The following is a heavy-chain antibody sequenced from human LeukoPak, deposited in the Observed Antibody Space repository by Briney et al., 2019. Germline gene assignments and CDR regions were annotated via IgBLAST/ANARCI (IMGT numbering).Heavy chain of an antibody. V-gene: IGHV3-23*01. CDR2: ISGSGGRT. D-gene: IGHD3-10*01. J-gene: IGHJ6*04. Sequence: PGGSLRLSCAASGFTFSKYGMNWVRQAPGKGLEWVSGISGSGGRTYYADSVKGRFTISRDNSKNTLYLQMNSLRAEDTAVYYCARDRPSTQYYYGSGNGMDVWGKGTTVTISS. CDR3: ARDRPSTQYYYGSGNGMDV. CDR1: GFTFSKYG.